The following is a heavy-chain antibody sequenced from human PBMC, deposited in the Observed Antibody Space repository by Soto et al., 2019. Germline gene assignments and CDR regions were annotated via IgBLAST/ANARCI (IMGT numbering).Heavy chain of an antibody. D-gene: IGHD6-6*01. CDR1: GYTFTSYG. J-gene: IGHJ6*02. Sequence: ASVKVSCKASGYTFTSYGISWVRQAPGQGLEWMGWISAYNGNTNYAQKLQGRVTMTTDTSTSTAYMELRSLRSDDTAVYYCARDILYSSSSNYYYGMDVWGQGTTVTVSS. V-gene: IGHV1-18*01. CDR3: ARDILYSSSSNYYYGMDV. CDR2: ISAYNGNT.